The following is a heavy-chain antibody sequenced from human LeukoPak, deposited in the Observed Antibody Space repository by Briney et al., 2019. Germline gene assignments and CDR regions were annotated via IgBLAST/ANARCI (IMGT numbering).Heavy chain of an antibody. CDR1: GGTFSSNA. CDR2: IIPIFGTA. J-gene: IGHJ4*02. V-gene: IGHV1-69*05. CDR3: ARDQDGY. D-gene: IGHD5-24*01. Sequence: ASVKVSCKASGGTFSSNAISWMRQAPGQGLEWMGRIIPIFGTANYAQKFQGRVTITTDESTSTAYMELSSLRSEDTAVYYCARDQDGYFGQGTLVTVSS.